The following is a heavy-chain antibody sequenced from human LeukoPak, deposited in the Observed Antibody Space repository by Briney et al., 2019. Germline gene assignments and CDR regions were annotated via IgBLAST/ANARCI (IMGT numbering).Heavy chain of an antibody. V-gene: IGHV4-59*08. CDR1: GGSISNYY. CDR2: IYYSGST. CDR3: ARTVGDYDSSGYYLVDY. J-gene: IGHJ4*02. Sequence: PSETLSLTCTVSGGSISNYYWSWIRQPPGKGLEWIGCIYYSGSTNYNPSLKSRVTISVDTSRNQFSLKLSSVTAADTAVYYCARTVGDYDSSGYYLVDYWGQGTLVTVSS. D-gene: IGHD3-22*01.